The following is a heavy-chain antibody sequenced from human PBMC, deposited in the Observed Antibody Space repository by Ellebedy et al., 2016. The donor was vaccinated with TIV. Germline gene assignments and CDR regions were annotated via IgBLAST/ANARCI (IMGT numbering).Heavy chain of an antibody. CDR2: ISSTGYYI. CDR3: VRGGGSGNQVEL. V-gene: IGHV3-21*01. CDR1: GFIFNHYS. J-gene: IGHJ4*02. D-gene: IGHD6-19*01. Sequence: PGGSLRLSCAASGFIFNHYSMNWFRQAPGKGLEWISSISSTGYYIYYADSVKGRFTISRDDAKNSLFLQMNSLRAEDTAVYYCVRGGGSGNQVELWGQGTRVTVSS.